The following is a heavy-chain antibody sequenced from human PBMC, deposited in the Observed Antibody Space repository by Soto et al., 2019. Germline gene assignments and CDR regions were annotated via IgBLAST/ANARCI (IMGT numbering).Heavy chain of an antibody. J-gene: IGHJ6*02. CDR3: ARAAPYYDILTGSHYYGMDV. Sequence: SETLSLTCTVSGGSISSYYWSWIRQPPGKGLEWIGYIYYSGSTNYNPSLKSRVTISVDTSKNQFSLKLSSVTAADTAVYYCARAAPYYDILTGSHYYGMDVWGQGTTVTVSS. CDR1: GGSISSYY. V-gene: IGHV4-59*01. CDR2: IYYSGST. D-gene: IGHD3-9*01.